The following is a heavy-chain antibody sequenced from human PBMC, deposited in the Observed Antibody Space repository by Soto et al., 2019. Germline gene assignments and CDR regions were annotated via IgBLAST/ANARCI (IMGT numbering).Heavy chain of an antibody. D-gene: IGHD6-6*01. CDR3: ARMTMQLARPYYFDY. Sequence: SETLSLTCAVYGGSFSGYYWSWIRQPPGKGLEWIGEINHSGSTNYNPSLKSRVTISVDTSKNQFSLKLSSVTAADTAVYYCARMTMQLARPYYFDYWGQGTLVTVSS. V-gene: IGHV4-34*01. J-gene: IGHJ4*02. CDR1: GGSFSGYY. CDR2: INHSGST.